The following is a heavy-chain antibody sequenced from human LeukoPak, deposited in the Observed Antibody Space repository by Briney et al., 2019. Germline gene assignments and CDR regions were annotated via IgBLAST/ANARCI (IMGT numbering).Heavy chain of an antibody. V-gene: IGHV1-18*01. CDR1: GYTFTNYA. CDR3: ARDRGVVAAPYYFDY. Sequence: ASVKVSCKASGYTFTNYAIGWVRQAPGQGLEWVGWISAYNGNRNNAQKLQGRVTMTADTSTSTAYMELSSLRSDDTAVYCCARDRGVVAAPYYFDYWGQGTLVTVSS. J-gene: IGHJ4*02. D-gene: IGHD3-10*01. CDR2: ISAYNGNR.